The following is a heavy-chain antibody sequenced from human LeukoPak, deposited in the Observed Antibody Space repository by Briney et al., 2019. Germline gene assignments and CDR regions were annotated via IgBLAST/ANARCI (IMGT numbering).Heavy chain of an antibody. CDR1: GGSISSCY. V-gene: IGHV4-59*01. CDR2: IYYSGST. D-gene: IGHD4-11*01. Sequence: SETLSLTCTVSGGSISSCYWSWIRQPPGKGLEWIGYIYYSGSTNYNPSLKSRVTISVDTSKNQFSLKLSSVTAADTAVYYCARAYPLTTYYYYYGTDVWGQGTTVTVSS. CDR3: ARAYPLTTYYYYYGTDV. J-gene: IGHJ6*02.